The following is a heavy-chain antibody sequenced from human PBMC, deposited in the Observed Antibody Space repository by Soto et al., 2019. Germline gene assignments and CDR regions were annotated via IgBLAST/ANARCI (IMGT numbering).Heavy chain of an antibody. CDR3: ASNVLLWFGELSLRFLYYYHYGMDV. V-gene: IGHV1-69*13. Sequence: SVKVSCKASGGTFSSYAISWVRQAPGQGLEWMGGIIPIFGTANYAQKFQGRVTITADESTSTAYMELSSLRSEDTAVYYCASNVLLWFGELSLRFLYYYHYGMDVWGQGTTVTVSS. J-gene: IGHJ6*02. CDR1: GGTFSSYA. CDR2: IIPIFGTA. D-gene: IGHD3-10*01.